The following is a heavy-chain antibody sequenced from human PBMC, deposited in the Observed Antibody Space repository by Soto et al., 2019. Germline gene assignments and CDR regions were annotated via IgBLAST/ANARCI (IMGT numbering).Heavy chain of an antibody. CDR1: GFTFSSCG. CDR2: ILYDGSNK. D-gene: IGHD6-6*01. CDR3: AKPYSSSYYYYYGMDV. J-gene: IGHJ6*02. Sequence: HPGGSLRLSCAASGFTFSSCGMHWVRQAPGKGLEWVAVILYDGSNKYYADSVKGRFTISRDNSKNTLYLQMNSLRAEDTAVYYCAKPYSSSYYYYYGMDVWGQGTTVTDSS. V-gene: IGHV3-30*18.